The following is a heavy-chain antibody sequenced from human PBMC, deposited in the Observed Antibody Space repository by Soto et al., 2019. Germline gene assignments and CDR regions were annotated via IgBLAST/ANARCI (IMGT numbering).Heavy chain of an antibody. CDR3: AKIAARGTYYYYVMDV. V-gene: IGHV4-34*01. CDR2: INHSGST. D-gene: IGHD6-6*01. CDR1: GGSYSGYY. Sequence: SETLSLTCAVYGGSYSGYYWSWIRQPPGKGLEWIGEINHSGSTNYNPSLKSRVTISVDTSKNQFSLKLSSVTAADTAVYYCAKIAARGTYYYYVMDVWGQGTTVTVSS. J-gene: IGHJ6*02.